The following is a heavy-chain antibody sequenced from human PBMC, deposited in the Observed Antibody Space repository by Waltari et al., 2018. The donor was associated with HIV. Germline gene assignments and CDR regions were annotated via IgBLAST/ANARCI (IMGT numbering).Heavy chain of an antibody. J-gene: IGHJ2*01. CDR1: GCTFSGSA. CDR2: IRSEANSSGT. V-gene: IGHV3-73*01. CDR3: TRQNVAPYYPGENWYFDL. Sequence: EVKLVESGGGLVQPGVSLKLSCAATGCTFSGSAMHWARQASGQGLERVGRIRSEANSSGTAESGSWKGRVSISREDSKNTAYLQMDSLKTEDTAVYYGTRQNVAPYYPGENWYFDLWGRGTLVTVSS. D-gene: IGHD3-16*01.